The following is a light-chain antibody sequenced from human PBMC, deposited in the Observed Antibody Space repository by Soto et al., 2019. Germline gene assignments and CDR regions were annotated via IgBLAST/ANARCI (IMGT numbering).Light chain of an antibody. CDR2: DVD. J-gene: IGLJ2*01. Sequence: QSALTQPRSVSGSPGQSVTISCTGTSSDVGGYNYVSWYQQHPGKVPKLMIYDVDKRPSGVPDRFSGSKSGNTASLTISGLQADDEADYYYCAYAGSYTLRVFGVGTKLTVL. CDR3: CAYAGSYTLRV. CDR1: SSDVGGYNY. V-gene: IGLV2-11*01.